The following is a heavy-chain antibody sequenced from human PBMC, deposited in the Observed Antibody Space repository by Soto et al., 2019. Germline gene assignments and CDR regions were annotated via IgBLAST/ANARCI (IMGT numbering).Heavy chain of an antibody. CDR1: GDSISSVDYF. CDR3: ARGRYCLTGRCFPNWFDS. V-gene: IGHV4-30-4*01. D-gene: IGHD2-15*01. CDR2: IYKSATT. J-gene: IGHJ5*01. Sequence: SETLSLTCSVSGDSISSVDYFWAWIRQPPGQALEYIGYIYKSATTYYNSSFESRVAISLDTSRSQFSLNVTSVTAADTAVYFCARGRYCLTGRCFPNWFDSWGQGTLVTVSS.